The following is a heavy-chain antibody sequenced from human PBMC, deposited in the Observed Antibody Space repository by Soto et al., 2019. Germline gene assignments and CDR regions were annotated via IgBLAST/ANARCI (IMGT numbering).Heavy chain of an antibody. V-gene: IGHV1-3*01. Sequence: DSVKVSCKASGYTFTSYGIHWVRQAPGQRLEWMGWINAANGDTKYSPKFQGRVTITRDTSASTAYMELSSLRSEDTAVYYCVRRHVSATGIDWFDPWGQGTLVTVCS. CDR2: INAANGDT. CDR3: VRRHVSATGIDWFDP. J-gene: IGHJ5*02. CDR1: GYTFTSYG. D-gene: IGHD6-13*01.